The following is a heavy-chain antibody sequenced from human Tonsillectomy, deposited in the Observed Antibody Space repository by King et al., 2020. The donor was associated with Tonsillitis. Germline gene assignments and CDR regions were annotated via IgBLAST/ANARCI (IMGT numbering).Heavy chain of an antibody. CDR1: GFTFSYYY. Sequence: QLVQSGGGLVKPGGSLRLSCAASGFTFSYYYMSLIRQAPGMGLEWLSYISSSSSYTDYADSVEGRFTISRDNAKNSLYLQRDSLRAEDTAVYYCARDRRGSGWYTPATDYWGQGTLVTVSS. CDR3: ARDRRGSGWYTPATDY. J-gene: IGHJ4*02. V-gene: IGHV3-11*05. D-gene: IGHD6-19*01. CDR2: ISSSSSYT.